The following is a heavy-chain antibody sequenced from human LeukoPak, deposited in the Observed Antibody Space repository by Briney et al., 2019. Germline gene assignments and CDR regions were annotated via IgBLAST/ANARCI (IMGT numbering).Heavy chain of an antibody. CDR3: TPDRSYAMEV. Sequence: GGSLRLSCAASGFTFNIRWMHWVRQAPGKGLGWVSRINSDGSSTNYADSVKGRFTISRDNAKNMVYLQMNSLRAEDTAVYYCTPDRSYAMEVWGQGATVAVS. V-gene: IGHV3-74*01. CDR1: GFTFNIRW. CDR2: INSDGSST. J-gene: IGHJ6*02.